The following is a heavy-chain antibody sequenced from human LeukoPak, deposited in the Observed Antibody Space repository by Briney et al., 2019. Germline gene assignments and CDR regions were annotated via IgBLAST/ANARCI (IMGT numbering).Heavy chain of an antibody. V-gene: IGHV3-53*01. CDR1: GFTDCSKY. CDR2: IYSGGST. D-gene: IGHD3-22*01. J-gene: IGHJ4*02. Sequence: SGGSLRLSCAASGFTDCSKYMCWVRQAPGKGLEWVSVIYSGGSTYYADSVKGRFTISRDNSKNTLYLQLNSLRAEDTAVYYCAREGVYYYDSSGYIDYWGQGNLVTVSS. CDR3: AREGVYYYDSSGYIDY.